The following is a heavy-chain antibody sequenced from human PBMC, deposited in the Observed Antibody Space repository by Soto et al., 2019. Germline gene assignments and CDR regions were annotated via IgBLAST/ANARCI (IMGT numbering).Heavy chain of an antibody. D-gene: IGHD3-10*01. V-gene: IGHV4-31*03. CDR2: IYYSGST. CDR1: GGSISSGGYY. J-gene: IGHJ6*02. Sequence: SETLSLTCTVSGGSISSGGYYWSWIRQHPGKGLEWIGYIYYSGSTYYNPSLKSRVTISVDTSKNQFSLKLSSVTAADTAVYYCARDRKLNPVRMDVWGQGTTVTVSS. CDR3: ARDRKLNPVRMDV.